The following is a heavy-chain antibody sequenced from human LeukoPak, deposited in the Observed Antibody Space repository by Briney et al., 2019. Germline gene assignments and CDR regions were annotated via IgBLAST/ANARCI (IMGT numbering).Heavy chain of an antibody. CDR1: GFTVSSKY. Sequence: PGGSLRLSCVASGFTVSSKYMSWVRQAPGKGLEWVSVIYSGGSTYYADSVKGRFTISRDNSKNTLYLQMNSLRAEDTAVYYCARVHYYDSSNYWGQGTLVTVSS. CDR3: ARVHYYDSSNY. CDR2: IYSGGST. D-gene: IGHD3-22*01. J-gene: IGHJ4*02. V-gene: IGHV3-66*01.